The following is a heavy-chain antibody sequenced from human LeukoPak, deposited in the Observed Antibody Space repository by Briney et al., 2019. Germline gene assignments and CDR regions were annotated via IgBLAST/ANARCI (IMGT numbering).Heavy chain of an antibody. D-gene: IGHD3-9*01. V-gene: IGHV1-2*02. Sequence: ASVKVSCKASGYTFTGYYMHWVRQAPGQGLEWMGWINPNSGGTNYAQKFQGRVTMTRDTSISTAYMELSRLRSDDTAVYYCARVHYDILTGYYTFDPWGQGTLVTVSS. CDR2: INPNSGGT. J-gene: IGHJ5*02. CDR3: ARVHYDILTGYYTFDP. CDR1: GYTFTGYY.